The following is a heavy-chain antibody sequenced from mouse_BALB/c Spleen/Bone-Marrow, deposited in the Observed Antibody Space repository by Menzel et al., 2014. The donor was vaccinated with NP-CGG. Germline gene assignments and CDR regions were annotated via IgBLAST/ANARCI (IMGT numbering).Heavy chain of an antibody. Sequence: EVKLVESGGGLVKPGGSLKLSCSASGFTFSSSIMPWVRQTPEKRLEWVATISTGGTYTYYPDSVKGRFTISRDNAKNTLYLQMSSLKSEDTAVYYCSRGYGNCFDYWGQGTTLTVSS. CDR1: GFTFSSSI. J-gene: IGHJ2*01. V-gene: IGHV5-6-4*01. CDR3: SRGYGNCFDY. D-gene: IGHD2-10*02. CDR2: ISTGGTYT.